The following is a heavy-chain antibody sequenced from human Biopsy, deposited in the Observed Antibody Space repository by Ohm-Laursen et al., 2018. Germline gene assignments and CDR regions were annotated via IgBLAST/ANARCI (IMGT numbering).Heavy chain of an antibody. J-gene: IGHJ1*01. Sequence: GASVKVSCKTSGYTFTGYFLHWVRQVPGQGLEWMGWINPNSGTPKIAENFPGSVTMTRDTSITTAYLDLTRLTSDDTAVYFCAKGQDLTAGAEYFQYWGQGALITVSS. D-gene: IGHD3-9*01. CDR1: GYTFTGYF. V-gene: IGHV1-2*04. CDR2: INPNSGTP. CDR3: AKGQDLTAGAEYFQY.